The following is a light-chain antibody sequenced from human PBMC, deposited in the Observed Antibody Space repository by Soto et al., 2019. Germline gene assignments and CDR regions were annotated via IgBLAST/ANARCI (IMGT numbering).Light chain of an antibody. V-gene: IGKV1-39*01. CDR3: QESNNTPWT. CDR1: QSIARY. J-gene: IGKJ1*01. Sequence: DIQMTQSPSSLSASVGDRVTITCRASQSIARYLNWYQQKPGKAPKLLIYAASSLQSGVPSRFSGSGSGTDFTLTISSLQPEDFAVYFCQESNNTPWTFGQGTKVEIK. CDR2: AAS.